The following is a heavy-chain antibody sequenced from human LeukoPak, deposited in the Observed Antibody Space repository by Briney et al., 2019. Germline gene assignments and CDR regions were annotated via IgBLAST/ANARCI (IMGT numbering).Heavy chain of an antibody. CDR1: GGSFSGYY. CDR2: INHSGST. D-gene: IGHD3-3*01. J-gene: IGHJ6*03. CDR3: ARVSVLRFLEWSYYYYYYYMDV. Sequence: PSETLSLTCAVYGGSFSGYYWSWIRQPPGKGLEWIGEINHSGSTNYNPSLKSRVTIPVDTSKNQFSLKLSSVTAADTAVYYCARVSVLRFLEWSYYYYYYYMDVWGKGTTVTVSS. V-gene: IGHV4-34*01.